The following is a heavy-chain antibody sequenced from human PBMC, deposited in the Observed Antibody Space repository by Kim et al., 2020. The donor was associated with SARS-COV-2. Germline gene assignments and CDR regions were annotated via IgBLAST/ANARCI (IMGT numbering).Heavy chain of an antibody. V-gene: IGHV3-11*03. CDR1: GFTFSDYY. CDR2: ISSSSSYT. D-gene: IGHD6-13*01. CDR3: ASPGPYSSSWYYYYYGMDV. Sequence: EGSLRLSCAASGFTFSDYYMSWIRQAPGKGLEWVSYISSSSSYTNYADSVKGRFTISRDNAKNSLYLQMNSLRAEDTAVYYCASPGPYSSSWYYYYYGMDVWGQGTTVTVSS. J-gene: IGHJ6*02.